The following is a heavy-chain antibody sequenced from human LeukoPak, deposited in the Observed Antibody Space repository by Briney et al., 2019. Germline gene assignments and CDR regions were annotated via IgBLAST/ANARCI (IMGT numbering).Heavy chain of an antibody. Sequence: ASVKVSCKASGYTFTRYAMNWVRQAPGQGLEWMGWINPNSGGTNYAQKFQGRVTMTRDTSISTAYMELSRLRSDDTAVYYCARGPRGYSELAWDQGTLVTVSS. V-gene: IGHV1-2*02. CDR3: ARGPRGYSELA. D-gene: IGHD6-13*01. CDR1: GYTFTRYA. J-gene: IGHJ4*02. CDR2: INPNSGGT.